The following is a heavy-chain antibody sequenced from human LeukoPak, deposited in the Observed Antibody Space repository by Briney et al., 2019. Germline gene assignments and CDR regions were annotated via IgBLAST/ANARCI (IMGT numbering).Heavy chain of an antibody. J-gene: IGHJ6*03. CDR2: IIPIFGTA. Sequence: ASVKVSCKASGGTFSSYAISWVRQAPGQGLEWMGGIIPIFGTANYAQKFQGRVTITADKSTSTAYMELSSLRSEDTAVYYCARTSPESYYYYYMDVWGKGTTVTVSS. CDR1: GGTFSSYA. CDR3: ARTSPESYYYYYMDV. V-gene: IGHV1-69*06.